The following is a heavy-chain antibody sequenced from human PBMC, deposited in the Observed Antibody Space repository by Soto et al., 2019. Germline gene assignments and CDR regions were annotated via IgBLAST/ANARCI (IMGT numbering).Heavy chain of an antibody. J-gene: IGHJ4*02. Sequence: SETLSLTCTVSGGSISSYYWSWIRQPPGKGLEWIGYIYYSGSTNYNPSLKSRVTISVDTSKNQFSLKLSSVTAADTAVYYCARGLYSQYGDYDYWGQGTLVTVSS. D-gene: IGHD4-17*01. CDR3: ARGLYSQYGDYDY. V-gene: IGHV4-59*01. CDR1: GGSISSYY. CDR2: IYYSGST.